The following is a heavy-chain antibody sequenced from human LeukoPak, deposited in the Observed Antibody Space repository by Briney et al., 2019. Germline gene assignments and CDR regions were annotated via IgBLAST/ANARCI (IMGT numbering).Heavy chain of an antibody. J-gene: IGHJ6*03. CDR2: ISGSGGST. CDR1: GFTFSSYA. Sequence: GGCLRLSCAASGFTFSSYAMSWVRQAPGKGLEWVSAISGSGGSTYYADSVKGRFTISRDNAKNSVYLQMNSLRAEDTAVYYCASHSAQCSTTSCYFRHYYYMDVWGKGTTVTVSS. CDR3: ASHSAQCSTTSCYFRHYYYMDV. D-gene: IGHD2-2*01. V-gene: IGHV3-23*01.